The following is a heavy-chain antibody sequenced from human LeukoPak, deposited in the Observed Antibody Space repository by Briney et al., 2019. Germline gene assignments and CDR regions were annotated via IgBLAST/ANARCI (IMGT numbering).Heavy chain of an antibody. CDR3: AKMTNSGWTFDY. Sequence: GASVKVSCKASGGTFSSYAISWVRQAPGQGLEWMGRIIPILGIANYAQKFQGRVTITADKSTSTAYMELSSLRSEDTAVYYCAKMTNSGWTFDYWGQGTLFTVSS. CDR1: GGTFSSYA. D-gene: IGHD6-19*01. V-gene: IGHV1-69*04. J-gene: IGHJ4*02. CDR2: IIPILGIA.